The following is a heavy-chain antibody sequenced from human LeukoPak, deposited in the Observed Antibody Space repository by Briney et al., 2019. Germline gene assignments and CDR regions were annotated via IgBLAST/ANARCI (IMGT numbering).Heavy chain of an antibody. CDR3: ARSPSIVVGGNHYYYGMDV. CDR1: GYTFTSYG. Sequence: ASVKVSCKASGYTFTSYGISWVRQAPGQGLEWMGWISAYNGNTNYAQKLQGRVTMTTDTSTSTAYMELRSLRSDDTAVYYCARSPSIVVGGNHYYYGMDVWGQGTTVTVSS. CDR2: ISAYNGNT. V-gene: IGHV1-18*01. J-gene: IGHJ6*02. D-gene: IGHD2-15*01.